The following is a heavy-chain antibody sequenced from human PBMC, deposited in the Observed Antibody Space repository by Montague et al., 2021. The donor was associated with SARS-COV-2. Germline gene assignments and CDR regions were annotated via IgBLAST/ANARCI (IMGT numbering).Heavy chain of an antibody. CDR3: ARAKGFIVLMVYAMGAFDX. CDR1: GGSISSGGYY. CDR2: IYYSGST. D-gene: IGHD2-8*01. V-gene: IGHV4-31*03. J-gene: IGHJ3*02. Sequence: TLSLTCTVSGGSISSGGYYWSWIRQHPGKGLEWIGYIYYSGSTYYNPSLKSRVTISVDTSKNQFSPKLSSVTAADTAVYYCARAKGFIVLMVYAMGAFDXWGQGRMVTVSS.